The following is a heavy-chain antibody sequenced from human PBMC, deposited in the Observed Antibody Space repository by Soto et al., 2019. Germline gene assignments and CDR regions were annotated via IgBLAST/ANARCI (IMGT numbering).Heavy chain of an antibody. D-gene: IGHD6-13*01. CDR3: AGGSGIAILFDY. J-gene: IGHJ4*02. Sequence: ASVKVSCKASGYTFTSYYMHWVRQAPGQGLEWMGIINPSGGSTSYAQKSQGRVTMTRDTSTSTVYMELSSLRSEDTAVYYCAGGSGIAILFDYWGQGTLVILSS. CDR2: INPSGGST. V-gene: IGHV1-46*01. CDR1: GYTFTSYY.